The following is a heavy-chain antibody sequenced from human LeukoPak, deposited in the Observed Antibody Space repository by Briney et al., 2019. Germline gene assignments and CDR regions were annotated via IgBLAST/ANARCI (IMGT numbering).Heavy chain of an antibody. CDR2: IFYTGST. V-gene: IGHV4-61*01. J-gene: IGHJ3*02. Sequence: SETLSLTCTVSGGSVSSESFYWSWIRQPPGKGLEWIGYIFYTGSTNFNPSLKSRVTISVDTSKNQFSLKLSSMTAADTALYYCASTAIAVPREEAFDIWGQGTMVTVSS. CDR3: ASTAIAVPREEAFDI. CDR1: GGSVSSESFY. D-gene: IGHD6-19*01.